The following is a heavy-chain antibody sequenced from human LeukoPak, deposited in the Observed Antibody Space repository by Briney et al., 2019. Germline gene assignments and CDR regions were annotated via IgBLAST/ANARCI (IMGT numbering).Heavy chain of an antibody. D-gene: IGHD1-7*01. CDR3: ARSNWDSNVGIDY. CDR2: IYYSGST. V-gene: IGHV4-39*01. CDR1: GGSISSSSYY. Sequence: SETLSLTCTVSGGSISSSSYYWGWIRQPPGKGLEWIGSIYYSGSTYYNPSLKSRVTISVDTSKNQFTLKVSSVTAADTAVYYCARSNWDSNVGIDYWGQGILVIVSS. J-gene: IGHJ4*02.